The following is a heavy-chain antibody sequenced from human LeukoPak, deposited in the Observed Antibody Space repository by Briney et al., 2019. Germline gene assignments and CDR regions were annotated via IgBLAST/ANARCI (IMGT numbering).Heavy chain of an antibody. CDR2: IYYSGST. CDR3: ARIVPYNYGYIDY. Sequence: SETLSLTCAVSGGSISSDYWSWIRQPPGKGLEWIGYIYYSGSTNYNPSLRSRVTISVDTSKNQLSLKLSSVTAADTAVYYCARIVPYNYGYIDYWGQGTLVTVSS. J-gene: IGHJ4*02. V-gene: IGHV4-59*01. CDR1: GGSISSDY. D-gene: IGHD5-18*01.